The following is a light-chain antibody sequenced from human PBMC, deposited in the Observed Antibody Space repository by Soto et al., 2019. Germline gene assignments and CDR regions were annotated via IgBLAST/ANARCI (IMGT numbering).Light chain of an antibody. CDR3: QQYDNRPPT. J-gene: IGKJ2*01. V-gene: IGKV1-33*01. CDR2: DAS. CDR1: QDISNY. Sequence: DIQMTQSPSSLSASVGDRVTITCQASQDISNYLNWYQQKPGKAPKLLIYDASNLETGVPSRFSGSGAETDFTFTISSLKPEDIATYYCQQYDNRPPTFGQGTKLEIK.